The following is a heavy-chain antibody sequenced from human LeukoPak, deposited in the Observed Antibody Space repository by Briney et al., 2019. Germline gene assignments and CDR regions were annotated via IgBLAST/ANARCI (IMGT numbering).Heavy chain of an antibody. D-gene: IGHD3-22*01. CDR3: ARDLRNYYDSSGLNWFDP. CDR2: IIPIFGTA. V-gene: IGHV1-69*13. J-gene: IGHJ5*02. Sequence: SVTVSCTASGGTFSRNAISWVRQAPGQGLEWMGGIIPIFGTANYAQKFQGRVTITADESTSTAYMELSSLRSEDTAVYYCARDLRNYYDSSGLNWFDPWGQGTLVTVSS. CDR1: GGTFSRNA.